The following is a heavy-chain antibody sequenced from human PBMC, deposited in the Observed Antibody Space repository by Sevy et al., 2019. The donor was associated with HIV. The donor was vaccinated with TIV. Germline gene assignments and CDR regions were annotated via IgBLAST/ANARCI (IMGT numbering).Heavy chain of an antibody. J-gene: IGHJ3*02. CDR1: GYSFTSYW. D-gene: IGHD3-9*01. V-gene: IGHV5-51*01. CDR3: ARTYYDILTGPNAFDI. Sequence: GESLKISCKGSGYSFTSYWIGWVRQMPGKGLEWMGIIYPGDSDTRYSPSFQGQVTISADKSIRTAYLQWSSLKASDTAMYYCARTYYDILTGPNAFDIWGQGTMVTVSS. CDR2: IYPGDSDT.